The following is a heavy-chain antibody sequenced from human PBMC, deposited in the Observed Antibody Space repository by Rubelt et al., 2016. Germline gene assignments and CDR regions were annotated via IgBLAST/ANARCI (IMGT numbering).Heavy chain of an antibody. CDR2: ISGDGSIT. D-gene: IGHD6-13*01. CDR3: ARVGQQVVVLDY. V-gene: IGHV3-74*01. J-gene: IGHJ4*02. Sequence: GKGLVWVSRISGDGSITNYVDSVKGRFTISRDNAKNTLFLQMNSLRAEDTAVYYRARVGQQVVVLDYWGQGTLVTVSS.